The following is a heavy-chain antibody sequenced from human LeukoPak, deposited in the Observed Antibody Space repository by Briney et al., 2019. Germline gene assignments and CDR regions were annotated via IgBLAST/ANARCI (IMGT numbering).Heavy chain of an antibody. CDR3: ARVPMVQGVNVDPCDY. Sequence: GGSLRLSCAASGFTFSSYSMNWVRQAPGKGLEWVSSISSSSSYIYYADSVKGRFTISRDNAKKSLFLQMNSRRAEDTAVYYCARVPMVQGVNVDPCDYWGQGTLVTVSS. CDR1: GFTFSSYS. D-gene: IGHD3-10*01. J-gene: IGHJ4*02. V-gene: IGHV3-21*01. CDR2: ISSSSSYI.